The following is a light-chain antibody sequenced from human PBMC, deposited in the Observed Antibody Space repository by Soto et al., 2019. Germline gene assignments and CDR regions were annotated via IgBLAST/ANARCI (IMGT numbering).Light chain of an antibody. V-gene: IGKV1-39*01. CDR2: DAS. J-gene: IGKJ5*01. CDR1: QSITNY. Sequence: DIQMTQSPSSLSASVGDRVIITCRASQSITNYLTWYQQKPGKAPKLLIYDASSLQRGTPSRFSGSGSGTDFTLTISSLQPEDFATYYCQQSYSITFGQGTRLEIK. CDR3: QQSYSIT.